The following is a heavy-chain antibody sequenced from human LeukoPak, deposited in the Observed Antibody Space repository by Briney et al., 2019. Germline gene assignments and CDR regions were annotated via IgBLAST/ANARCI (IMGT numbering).Heavy chain of an antibody. J-gene: IGHJ4*02. Sequence: ASVKVSCKASGYTFTSDYMHWVRQAPGQGLEWMGWLNPNSGDTNYAQKFQGRVSMTRDSSISTAYMDLSDLRSDDTAVYSCARGRNIEMTTMSGGSDYWGQGTLVTVSS. D-gene: IGHD5-24*01. CDR3: ARGRNIEMTTMSGGSDY. CDR2: LNPNSGDT. V-gene: IGHV1-2*02. CDR1: GYTFTSDY.